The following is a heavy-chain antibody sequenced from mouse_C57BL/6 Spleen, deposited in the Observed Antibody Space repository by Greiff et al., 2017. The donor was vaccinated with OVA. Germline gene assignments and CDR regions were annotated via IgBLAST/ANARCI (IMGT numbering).Heavy chain of an antibody. D-gene: IGHD1-1*01. J-gene: IGHJ1*03. CDR1: GFTFSSYA. CDR3: ARDYGSNDWYFDV. Sequence: EVKLVESGGGLVKPGGSLKLSCAASGFTFSSYAMSWVRQTPEKRLEWVATISDGGSYTYYPDNVKGRFTISRDNAKNNLYLQMSHLKSEDTAMYYCARDYGSNDWYFDVWGTGTTVTVSS. V-gene: IGHV5-4*01. CDR2: ISDGGSYT.